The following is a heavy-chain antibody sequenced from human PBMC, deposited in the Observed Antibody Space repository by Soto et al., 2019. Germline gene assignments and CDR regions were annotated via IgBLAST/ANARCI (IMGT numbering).Heavy chain of an antibody. CDR2: ISSSSSYT. CDR3: ARSVGATSIDY. D-gene: IGHD1-26*01. CDR1: GFTFTDYY. V-gene: IGHV3-11*05. Sequence: QVQLVESGGGLVKPGGSLRLSCAASGFTFTDYYMSWIRQAPGKGLEWVSYISSSSSYTNYADSVKGRFTISRDNAKNSLYLQMNSLRAEDTAVYYCARSVGATSIDYWGQGTLVTVSS. J-gene: IGHJ4*02.